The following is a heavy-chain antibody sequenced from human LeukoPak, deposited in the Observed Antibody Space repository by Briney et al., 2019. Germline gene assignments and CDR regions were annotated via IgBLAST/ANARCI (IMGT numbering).Heavy chain of an antibody. V-gene: IGHV4-39*07. CDR1: GGSISSSSYY. CDR3: ARSSSSWLAIDY. J-gene: IGHJ4*02. D-gene: IGHD2-2*01. Sequence: SETLSLTCTVSGGSISSSSYYWGWIRQPPGKGLEWIGSIYYSGSTYYNPSLKSRVTISVDKSKNQFSLKLNSVTAADTAVYYCARSSSSWLAIDYWGQGTLVTVSS. CDR2: IYYSGST.